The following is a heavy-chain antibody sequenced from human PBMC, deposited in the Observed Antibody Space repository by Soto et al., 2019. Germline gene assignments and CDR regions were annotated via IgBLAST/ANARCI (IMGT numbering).Heavy chain of an antibody. V-gene: IGHV1-18*01. Sequence: ASVKVSCKASGYTFTSYGISWVRQAPGQGLEWMGWISAYNGNTDYAQKVQGRVTMTTDTSTSTAYMELRSLRSDDTAVYYCARVVSSAYYYHQLMGVWGQGTTVTVSS. J-gene: IGHJ6*02. CDR2: ISAYNGNT. CDR1: GYTFTSYG. CDR3: ARVVSSAYYYHQLMGV. D-gene: IGHD3-22*01.